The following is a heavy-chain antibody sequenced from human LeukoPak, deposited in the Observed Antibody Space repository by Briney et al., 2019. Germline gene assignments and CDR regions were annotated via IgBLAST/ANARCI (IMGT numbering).Heavy chain of an antibody. J-gene: IGHJ3*02. V-gene: IGHV3-53*01. CDR3: ARFIAGATMGAFDI. Sequence: GGSLRLSCAASGFTVSSNYMSWVRQAPGKGLEWVSVIYSGGSTYYADSVEGRFTISRDNSKNTLYLQMNSLRAEDTAVYYCARFIAGATMGAFDIWGQGTMVTVSS. CDR1: GFTVSSNY. D-gene: IGHD1-26*01. CDR2: IYSGGST.